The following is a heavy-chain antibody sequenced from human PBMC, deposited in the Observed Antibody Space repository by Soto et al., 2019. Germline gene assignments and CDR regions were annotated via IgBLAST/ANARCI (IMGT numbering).Heavy chain of an antibody. D-gene: IGHD3-3*01. CDR2: IYYSGST. CDR3: ARVASGYFDY. CDR1: GGSISSGGYY. J-gene: IGHJ4*02. Sequence: SETLSLTCTVSGGSISSGGYYWSWIRQHPGKGLEWIGYIYYSGSTYYNPSLKSRVTISVDTSKNQFSLKLSSVTAADTAVYYCARVASGYFDYWGQGTLVTVSS. V-gene: IGHV4-31*03.